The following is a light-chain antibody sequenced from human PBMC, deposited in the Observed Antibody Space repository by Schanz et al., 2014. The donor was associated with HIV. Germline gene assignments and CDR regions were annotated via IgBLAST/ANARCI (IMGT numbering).Light chain of an antibody. CDR3: CSFTSRRTL. J-gene: IGLJ2*01. CDR1: SSDVGGYNF. CDR2: EVS. V-gene: IGLV2-14*02. Sequence: QSVLTQPASVSGSPGQSITISCTGTSSDVGGYNFVSWYQQHPGKVPKLMIYEVSKRPPGISNRFSGSRSGDMASLIISGLQPDDEADYYCCSFTSRRTLFGGGTKLTVL.